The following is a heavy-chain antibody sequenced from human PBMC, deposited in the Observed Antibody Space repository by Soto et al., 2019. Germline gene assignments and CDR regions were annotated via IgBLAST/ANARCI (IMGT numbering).Heavy chain of an antibody. CDR1: GDSISSSGSS. D-gene: IGHD3-22*01. Sequence: HLQLQESGSGLVKPPQTLSLTCDVSGDSISSSGSSWNWIRQPPGKALEWIGFTYHSGSTYYNPSLESRVTISVDRSKNQFSLKLKSVTAADRAVYYCAASLSTQYYDSSGYYPDFDIWGQGIMVTVSS. J-gene: IGHJ3*02. CDR2: TYHSGST. V-gene: IGHV4-30-2*01. CDR3: AASLSTQYYDSSGYYPDFDI.